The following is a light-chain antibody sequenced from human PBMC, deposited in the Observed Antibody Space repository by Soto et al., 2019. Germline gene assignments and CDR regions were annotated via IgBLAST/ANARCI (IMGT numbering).Light chain of an antibody. V-gene: IGLV2-14*03. CDR2: DVN. CDR1: SSDVGGYNF. J-gene: IGLJ1*01. Sequence: QSALTQPASVSGSPGQSITISCTGNSSDVGGYNFVSWYQQHPGKVPKLMIFDVNRRPSGVSDRFSGSKSGNTASLTISGLQAEDEGDYYCCSYTSSSTHVFGSGTQLTVL. CDR3: CSYTSSSTHV.